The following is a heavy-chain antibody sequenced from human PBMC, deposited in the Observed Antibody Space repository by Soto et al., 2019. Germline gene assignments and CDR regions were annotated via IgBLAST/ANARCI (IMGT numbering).Heavy chain of an antibody. CDR3: ASSGRYDFWSGYYPYYFDY. V-gene: IGHV1-3*01. J-gene: IGHJ4*02. Sequence: ASVKVSCKASGYTFTSYAMHWVRQAPGQRLEWMGWINAGNGNTKYSQKFQGRVTITRDTSASTAYMELSSLRSEDTAVYYCASSGRYDFWSGYYPYYFDYSGQGTLVTVSS. CDR1: GYTFTSYA. CDR2: INAGNGNT. D-gene: IGHD3-3*01.